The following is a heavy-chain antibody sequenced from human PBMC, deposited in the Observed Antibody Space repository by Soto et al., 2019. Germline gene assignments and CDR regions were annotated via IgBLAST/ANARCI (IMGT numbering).Heavy chain of an antibody. D-gene: IGHD2-2*02. V-gene: IGHV3-30*18. Sequence: GGSLRLSCAASGFTFSSYGMHWVRQAPGKGLEWVAVISYDGSNKYYADSVKGRFTISRDNSKNTLYLQMNSLRAEDTAVYYCAKTYCSSTSCYRTPNYYYYGMDVWGQGTTVTVSS. J-gene: IGHJ6*02. CDR1: GFTFSSYG. CDR2: ISYDGSNK. CDR3: AKTYCSSTSCYRTPNYYYYGMDV.